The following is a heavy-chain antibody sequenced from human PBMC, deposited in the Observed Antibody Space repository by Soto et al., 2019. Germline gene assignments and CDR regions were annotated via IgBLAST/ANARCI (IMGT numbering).Heavy chain of an antibody. V-gene: IGHV1-18*01. CDR1: GDPFFTHG. CDR2: SRGTPGNT. Sequence: DSAKVSCNASGDPFFTHGISWVRQAPGQGLEWMGWSRGTPGNTKYALKFPGRVTMTTDTTTSTAYMELRSLRSHDTAVYYCARGFYPLTYYFDYWGQGTLDTGSS. J-gene: IGHJ4*02. CDR3: ARGFYPLTYYFDY.